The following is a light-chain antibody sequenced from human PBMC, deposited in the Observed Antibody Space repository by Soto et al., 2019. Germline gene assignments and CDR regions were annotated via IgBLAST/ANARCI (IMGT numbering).Light chain of an antibody. CDR2: EVS. Sequence: QSVLTQPASVSGSPGQSITISCTGTSSDIGGYNYVSWYQQHPGKAPKLMIYEVSNRPSGVSNRFSGSKSGHTASLTISGLQAEDEADYYCDSYTSGSTYVFGTGTKVTVL. J-gene: IGLJ1*01. V-gene: IGLV2-14*01. CDR3: DSYTSGSTYV. CDR1: SSDIGGYNY.